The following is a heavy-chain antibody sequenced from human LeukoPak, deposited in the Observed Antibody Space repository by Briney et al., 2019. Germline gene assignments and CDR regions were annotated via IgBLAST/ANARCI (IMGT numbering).Heavy chain of an antibody. CDR1: GRSISSYY. V-gene: IGHV4-59*08. CDR2: IYYSGST. J-gene: IGHJ4*02. CDR3: ARHSQWLAIFDY. Sequence: PSETLSLTCTVSGRSISSYYWSWIRQPPGKGLEWIGYIYYSGSTNYNPSLKSRVTISVDTSKNQFSLKLSSVTAADTAVYYCARHSQWLAIFDYWGQGTLVTVSS. D-gene: IGHD6-19*01.